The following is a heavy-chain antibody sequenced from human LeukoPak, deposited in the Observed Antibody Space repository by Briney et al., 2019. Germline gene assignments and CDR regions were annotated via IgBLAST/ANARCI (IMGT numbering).Heavy chain of an antibody. CDR3: ARDSPYDILTGYRWYYYYYYMDV. Sequence: ASVTVSFKASVYTFTNYGISWVGQAPGQGVEGMGWISAYNGNTNYAQKLQGRVTITTDTSTSTAYMELRSLRSDATAVYYCARDSPYDILTGYRWYYYYYYMDVWGKGTTVTISS. CDR1: VYTFTNYG. CDR2: ISAYNGNT. V-gene: IGHV1-18*01. D-gene: IGHD3-9*01. J-gene: IGHJ6*03.